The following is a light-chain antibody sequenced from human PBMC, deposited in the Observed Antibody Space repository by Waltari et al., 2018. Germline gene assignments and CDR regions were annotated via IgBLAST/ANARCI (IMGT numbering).Light chain of an antibody. CDR1: QSLLHSNGYNY. CDR3: MQALQAPRT. Sequence: DIVMTQSPLSLPVTPGEPASISCRSSQSLLHSNGYNYLDWYLQKPGQSPHLLIYLGSNRASGVPDRVSGSGSGTDFILKISRVEAEDVGVYYCMQALQAPRTFGQGTKVEIK. CDR2: LGS. V-gene: IGKV2-28*01. J-gene: IGKJ1*01.